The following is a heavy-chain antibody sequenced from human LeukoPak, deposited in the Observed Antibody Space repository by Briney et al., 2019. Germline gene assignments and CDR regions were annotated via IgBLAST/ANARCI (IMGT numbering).Heavy chain of an antibody. CDR1: GGSVSSGSYY. D-gene: IGHD3-22*01. CDR2: IYYSGST. V-gene: IGHV4-61*01. CDR3: AGSYDSSGYYYY. Sequence: SETLSLTCTVSGGSVSSGSYYWGWIRQPPGKGLEWIRYIYYSGSTNYNPSLKSRVTISVDTSKNQFSLELSSVTAADTAVYYCAGSYDSSGYYYYWGQGTLVTVSS. J-gene: IGHJ4*02.